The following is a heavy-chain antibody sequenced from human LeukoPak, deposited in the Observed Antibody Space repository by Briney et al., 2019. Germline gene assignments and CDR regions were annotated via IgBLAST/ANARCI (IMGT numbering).Heavy chain of an antibody. V-gene: IGHV6-1*01. CDR2: TYYRSKWYN. Sequence: SQTLSLTCAISGDSVSSNRAGWNWIRQSPSRGLEWLGRTYYRSKWYNEYAVSVKSRITINPDTSKNQFSLQLNSVTPEGTAVYYCARGDWISGFDPWGQGTLVTVSS. CDR1: GDSVSSNRAG. CDR3: ARGDWISGFDP. J-gene: IGHJ5*02. D-gene: IGHD3/OR15-3a*01.